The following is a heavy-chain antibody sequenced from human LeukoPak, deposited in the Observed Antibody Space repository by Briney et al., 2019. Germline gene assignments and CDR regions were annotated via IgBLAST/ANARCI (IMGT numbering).Heavy chain of an antibody. Sequence: GGSLRLSCAASGFPFSTYSMNWVRQAPGKGLEWLSYISSSTSPIYYADSVKGRFTVSRDNVKNSLFLQMNSLGAEDTAVYYCAREGYSGADRAFDIWGQGTMVTVSS. V-gene: IGHV3-48*01. CDR3: AREGYSGADRAFDI. CDR1: GFPFSTYS. D-gene: IGHD1-26*01. J-gene: IGHJ3*02. CDR2: ISSSTSPI.